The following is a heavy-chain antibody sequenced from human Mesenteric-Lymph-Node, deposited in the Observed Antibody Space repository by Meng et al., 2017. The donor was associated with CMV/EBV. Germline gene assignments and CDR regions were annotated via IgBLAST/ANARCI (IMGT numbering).Heavy chain of an antibody. V-gene: IGHV3-7*01. CDR2: IKEDGSEK. D-gene: IGHD6-13*01. Sequence: GESLKISCAASGFTFSSFSMTWVRRAPGKGLEWVANIKEDGSEKYYVDSVRGRFTISRDSAKNSLYLQMSSLRVEDTAVYYCARDGAAAGLYYYYGMDVWGQGTTVTVSS. CDR1: GFTFSSFS. CDR3: ARDGAAAGLYYYYGMDV. J-gene: IGHJ6*02.